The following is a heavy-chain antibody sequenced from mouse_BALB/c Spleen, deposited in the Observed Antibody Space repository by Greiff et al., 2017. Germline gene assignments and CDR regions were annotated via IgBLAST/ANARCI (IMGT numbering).Heavy chain of an antibody. J-gene: IGHJ4*01. Sequence: EVMLVESGGDLVKPGGSLKLSCAASGFTFSSYGMSWVRQTPDKRLEWVATISSGGSYTYYPDSVKGRFTISRDNAKNTLYLQMSSLKSEDTAMYYCASLYHYAMDYWGQGTSVTVSS. CDR3: ASLYHYAMDY. CDR1: GFTFSSYG. CDR2: ISSGGSYT. D-gene: IGHD2-1*01. V-gene: IGHV5-6*01.